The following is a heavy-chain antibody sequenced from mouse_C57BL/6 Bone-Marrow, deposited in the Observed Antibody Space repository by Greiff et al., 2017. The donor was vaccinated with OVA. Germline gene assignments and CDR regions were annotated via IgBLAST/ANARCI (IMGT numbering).Heavy chain of an antibody. CDR2: INPGSGGT. Sequence: VKLQESGAELVRPGTSVKVSCKASGYAFTNYLIEWVKQRPGQGLEWIGVINPGSGGTNYNEKFKGKATLTADKSSSTAYMQLSSLTSEDSAVYFCARLRWFAYWGQGTLVTVSA. CDR1: GYAFTNYL. J-gene: IGHJ3*01. V-gene: IGHV1-54*01. CDR3: ARLRWFAY. D-gene: IGHD1-1*01.